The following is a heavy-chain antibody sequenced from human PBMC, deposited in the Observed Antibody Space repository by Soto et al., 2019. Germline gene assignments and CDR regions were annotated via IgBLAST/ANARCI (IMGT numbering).Heavy chain of an antibody. J-gene: IGHJ4*02. CDR3: ATRIQLWLKQDDY. Sequence: PSETLSLTCAVSGYSISSGYYWGWIRQPPGKGLEWIGSIYHSGSTYYNPSLKSRVTISVDTSKNQFSLKLSSVTAADTAVYYCATRIQLWLKQDDYWGQGTLVTVSS. V-gene: IGHV4-38-2*01. CDR2: IYHSGST. CDR1: GYSISSGYY. D-gene: IGHD5-18*01.